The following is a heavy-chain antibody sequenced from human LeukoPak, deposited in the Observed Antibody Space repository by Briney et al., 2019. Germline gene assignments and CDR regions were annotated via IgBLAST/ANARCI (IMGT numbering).Heavy chain of an antibody. D-gene: IGHD6-19*01. CDR2: ISGSGGST. V-gene: IGHV3-23*01. Sequence: QSGGSLTLSCAASGFTFSSYAMSWVRHAPGKGLEWVSAISGSGGSTFYADCVKARFTNSRDNSKNTLYLQMNSLRAEDTDVYYCAKGPDSSGLNWFDRWGQGTLVTVSS. CDR3: AKGPDSSGLNWFDR. CDR1: GFTFSSYA. J-gene: IGHJ5*02.